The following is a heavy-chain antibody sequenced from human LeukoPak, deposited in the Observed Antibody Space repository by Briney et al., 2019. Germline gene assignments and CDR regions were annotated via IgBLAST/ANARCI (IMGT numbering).Heavy chain of an antibody. J-gene: IGHJ4*02. V-gene: IGHV3-48*03. CDR1: GFTFNTYE. CDR2: ISSSGSTI. D-gene: IGHD1-7*01. Sequence: GGSLRLSCAAPGFTFNTYEMNWVRQAPGKGLEWVSYISSSGSTIYYADYVKGRFTISRDNAKNSLYLQMNSLRAEDTAVYYCARGGWNYVFNYWGQGTLVTVSS. CDR3: ARGGWNYVFNY.